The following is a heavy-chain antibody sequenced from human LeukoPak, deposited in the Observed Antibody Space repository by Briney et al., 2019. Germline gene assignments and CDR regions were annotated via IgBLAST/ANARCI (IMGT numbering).Heavy chain of an antibody. CDR1: GDSMSPYY. J-gene: IGHJ2*01. CDR2: ISHSEDT. Sequence: SETLSLTCIVSGDSMSPYYWSWIRQPPGKGLEWIGYISHSEDTSYNPSLKSRVSISVDTSKSHFSLILTSVTAADTAVYYCARGDLGINWYFDLWGRGTLVTVSS. CDR3: ARGDLGINWYFDL. V-gene: IGHV4-59*01. D-gene: IGHD7-27*01.